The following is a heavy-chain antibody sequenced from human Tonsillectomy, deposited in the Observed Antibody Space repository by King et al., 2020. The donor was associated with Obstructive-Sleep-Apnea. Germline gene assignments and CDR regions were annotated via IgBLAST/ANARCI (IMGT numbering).Heavy chain of an antibody. V-gene: IGHV3-21*01. D-gene: IGHD3-22*01. CDR1: GFNFRSYS. J-gene: IGHJ4*02. CDR2: ISSSSYI. CDR3: ARDYYEIAIDY. Sequence: VQLVESGGGLVKPGGSLRLSCAASGFNFRSYSMNWVRQAPGKGLEWVSSISSSSYIYYADSVKGRFTISRDNAKNSLYLQMNSLRAEDTAVYYCARDYYEIAIDYWGQGTLVTVSS.